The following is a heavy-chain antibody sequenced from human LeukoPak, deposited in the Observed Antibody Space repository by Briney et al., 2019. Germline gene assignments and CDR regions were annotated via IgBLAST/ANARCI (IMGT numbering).Heavy chain of an antibody. CDR2: IYYTGST. J-gene: IGHJ4*02. V-gene: IGHV4-59*01. Sequence: SETLSLTCNVSGGSISSYYWSWIRQPPGKGLEWIGYIYYTGSTDYNPSLKSRVAISVDTSKNQFSLKLSSVTAADTAVYYCAREGRYCGGDCYSGIDYWGQGTLVTVSS. CDR3: AREGRYCGGDCYSGIDY. D-gene: IGHD2-21*02. CDR1: GGSISSYY.